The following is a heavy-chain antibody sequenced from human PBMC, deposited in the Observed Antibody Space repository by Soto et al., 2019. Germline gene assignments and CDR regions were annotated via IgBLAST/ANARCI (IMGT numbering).Heavy chain of an antibody. Sequence: TGGSLRLSCSASGFTFSSYAMHWVRQAPGKGLEYVSGIRGNGDPPFYADSVKGRFTISRDNSKNTLYLQMSSLSADDTAVYYCVKSRGGNNLDFFDWGQGALVTVSS. J-gene: IGHJ4*02. CDR2: IRGNGDPP. CDR1: GFTFSSYA. V-gene: IGHV3-64D*06. D-gene: IGHD5-12*01. CDR3: VKSRGGNNLDFFD.